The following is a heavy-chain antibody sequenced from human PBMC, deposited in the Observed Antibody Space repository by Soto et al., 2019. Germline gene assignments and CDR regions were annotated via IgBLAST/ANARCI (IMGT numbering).Heavy chain of an antibody. Sequence: SETLSLTCTVSGGSISTYYWSWIRQPAGKGLEWIGRVYASGSTNYNPSLKSRVTMSVDTSKNQFSLKLTSVTAADTAVYYCERDWNLTPVYGMDVSGKGTKVTVSS. CDR3: ERDWNLTPVYGMDV. CDR1: GGSISTYY. J-gene: IGHJ6*04. CDR2: VYASGST. V-gene: IGHV4-4*07. D-gene: IGHD1-7*01.